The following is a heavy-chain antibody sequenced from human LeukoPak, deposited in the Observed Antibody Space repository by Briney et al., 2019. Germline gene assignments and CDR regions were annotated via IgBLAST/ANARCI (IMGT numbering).Heavy chain of an antibody. J-gene: IGHJ4*02. Sequence: GASVKVSCKASGGTFSSYAISWVRQAPGQGPEWMGRIIPILGIANYAQKFQGRVTITADKSTSTAYMELSSLRSEDTAVYYCARGPNYYDSSGYYPVPFDYWGQGTLVTVSS. V-gene: IGHV1-69*04. D-gene: IGHD3-22*01. CDR3: ARGPNYYDSSGYYPVPFDY. CDR2: IIPILGIA. CDR1: GGTFSSYA.